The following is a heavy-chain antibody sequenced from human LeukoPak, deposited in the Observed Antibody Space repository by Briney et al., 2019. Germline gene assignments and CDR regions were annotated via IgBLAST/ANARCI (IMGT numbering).Heavy chain of an antibody. CDR2: MSNDGSNK. D-gene: IGHD6-13*01. Sequence: PGGSLRLSCAASGFTFSSYGMHWVRQAPGKGLEWVAVMSNDGSNKYYADSVKGRFTVSRDNSKNTLYLQMNSLRAEDTATYYCAKSGIAAAGQRGYFDYWGQGTLVTVSS. V-gene: IGHV3-30*18. CDR3: AKSGIAAAGQRGYFDY. J-gene: IGHJ4*02. CDR1: GFTFSSYG.